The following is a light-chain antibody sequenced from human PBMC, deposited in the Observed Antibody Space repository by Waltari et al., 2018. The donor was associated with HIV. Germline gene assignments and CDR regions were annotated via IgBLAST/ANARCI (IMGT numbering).Light chain of an antibody. Sequence: QSALTQPASVSGSPGQSITISCTGTSSDVGSYNLVSWYQQHPGKAPKLMIYEVSKRPSWVANRCSGSKSGNTASLTISGLQAEDEADYYCCSYAGSSTSLVVFGGGTKLTVL. J-gene: IGLJ2*01. CDR3: CSYAGSSTSLVV. CDR1: SSDVGSYNL. V-gene: IGLV2-23*02. CDR2: EVS.